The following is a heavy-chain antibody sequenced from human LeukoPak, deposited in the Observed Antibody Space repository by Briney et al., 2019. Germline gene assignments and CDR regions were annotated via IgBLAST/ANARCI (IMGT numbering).Heavy chain of an antibody. CDR3: AKGHSQPSGSYPDY. Sequence: GGSLRLSCAASGFTFSSYGMHWVRQAPGKGLEWVAFIRYDGSTKYYADSVKGRFTISRDNSKNTLYLQMNSLRAEGTAVYYCAKGHSQPSGSYPDYWGQGTLVTVSS. J-gene: IGHJ4*02. V-gene: IGHV3-30*02. CDR1: GFTFSSYG. CDR2: IRYDGSTK. D-gene: IGHD1-26*01.